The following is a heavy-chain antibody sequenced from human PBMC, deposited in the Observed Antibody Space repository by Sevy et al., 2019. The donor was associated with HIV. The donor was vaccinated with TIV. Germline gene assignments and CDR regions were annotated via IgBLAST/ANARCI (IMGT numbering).Heavy chain of an antibody. Sequence: GGSLRLSCAASGFSFSSYVMHWVRQAPGKGLEWVAVISYDGNNEDYADSVKGRFTVSRDNSKNMLYLQMKSLRAEDTAVYYCVRVHDTFWGGYYRGSFDIWGQGTMVTVSS. CDR3: VRVHDTFWGGYYRGSFDI. V-gene: IGHV3-30*03. CDR2: ISYDGNNE. CDR1: GFSFSSYV. D-gene: IGHD3-3*01. J-gene: IGHJ3*02.